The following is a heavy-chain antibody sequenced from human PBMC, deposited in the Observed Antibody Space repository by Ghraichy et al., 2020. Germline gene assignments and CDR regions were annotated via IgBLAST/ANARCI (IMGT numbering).Heavy chain of an antibody. CDR3: ARRGRGYSHYYYGLDV. D-gene: IGHD5-18*01. CDR2: ISYTGNT. CDR1: GGSMRSHF. Sequence: SQTLSLTCTVSGGSMRSHFWSWVRQPPGKGLEWIGYISYTGNTNYSPSLGGRASISLDTSKNQFSLSLTSVTAADTAVYYCARRGRGYSHYYYGLDVWGPGTTVTVSS. J-gene: IGHJ6*02. V-gene: IGHV4-59*08.